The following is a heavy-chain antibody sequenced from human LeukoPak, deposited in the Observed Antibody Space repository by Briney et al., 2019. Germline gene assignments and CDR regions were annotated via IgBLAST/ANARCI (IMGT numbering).Heavy chain of an antibody. CDR3: AVLSGSSPDYYYYYMDV. V-gene: IGHV1-69*05. CDR2: IIPIFGTA. D-gene: IGHD1-26*01. CDR1: GYTFTSYG. Sequence: GASVKVSCKASGYTFTSYGISWVRQAPGQGLEWMGGIIPIFGTANYAQKFQGRVTITTDESTSTAYMELSSLRSEDTAVYYCAVLSGSSPDYYYYYMDVWGKGTTVTVSS. J-gene: IGHJ6*03.